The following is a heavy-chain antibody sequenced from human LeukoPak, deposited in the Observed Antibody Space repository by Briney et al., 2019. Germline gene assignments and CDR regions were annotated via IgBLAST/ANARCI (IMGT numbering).Heavy chain of an antibody. CDR1: GGSISSYY. D-gene: IGHD3-3*01. V-gene: IGHV4-59*01. CDR3: ARVLRFLEWHYYYGMDV. J-gene: IGHJ6*02. CDR2: IYYSGST. Sequence: PSETLSLTCTVSGGSISSYYWSWIRQPPGKGLEWIGYIYYSGSTNYNPSLKSRVTISVDTSKNLFSLKLSSVTAADTAVYYCARVLRFLEWHYYYGMDVWGQGTTVTVSS.